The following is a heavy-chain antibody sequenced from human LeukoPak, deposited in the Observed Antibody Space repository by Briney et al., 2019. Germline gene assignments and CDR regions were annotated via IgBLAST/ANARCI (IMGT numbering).Heavy chain of an antibody. V-gene: IGHV4-39*01. CDR2: IYDSGST. CDR1: GGSIRSSYYY. CDR3: ARGEGEGYYDSSGYYYFDY. D-gene: IGHD3-22*01. Sequence: SETLSLTCTVSGGSIRSSYYYWGWIRQPPGKGLEWIGSIYDSGSTYYNPSLKSRVTISVDTSKNQFSLKLNSVTAADTAVYYCARGEGEGYYDSSGYYYFDYWGQGTLVTVSS. J-gene: IGHJ4*02.